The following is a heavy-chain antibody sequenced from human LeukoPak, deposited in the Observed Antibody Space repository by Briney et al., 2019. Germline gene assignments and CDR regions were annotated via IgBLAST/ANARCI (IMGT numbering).Heavy chain of an antibody. CDR2: IYYSGST. J-gene: IGHJ4*02. D-gene: IGHD6-6*01. Sequence: SETLSLTCTVSGGSISSYYWSWIRQPPGKGLEWIGYIYYSGSTNYNPSLKSRVTISVDTSKNQFSLKLSSVTAADTAVYYCASGHSSSPTFFDYWGQGTLVTVSS. CDR3: ASGHSSSPTFFDY. CDR1: GGSISSYY. V-gene: IGHV4-59*01.